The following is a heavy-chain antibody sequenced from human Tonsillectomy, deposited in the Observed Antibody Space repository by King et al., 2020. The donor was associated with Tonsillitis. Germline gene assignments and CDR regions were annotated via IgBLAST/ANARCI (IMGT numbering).Heavy chain of an antibody. D-gene: IGHD1-26*01. Sequence: VQLVESGGGLVQPGGSLRLSCAASGFTFSSFAMSWVRQAPGKGLEWVSTINTGGDSPYYADSVRGRFANSRDNSKNTLYLQMNSLRAEDTAVYYCAKDLRRELLYDACDIWGQGTMVTVSS. CDR1: GFTFSSFA. CDR2: INTGGDSP. V-gene: IGHV3-23*04. J-gene: IGHJ3*02. CDR3: AKDLRRELLYDACDI.